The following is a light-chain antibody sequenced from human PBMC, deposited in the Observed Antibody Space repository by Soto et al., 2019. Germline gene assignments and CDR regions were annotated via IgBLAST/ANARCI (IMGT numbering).Light chain of an antibody. CDR3: HQYNSWPPGT. Sequence: EIVLSQSPAILSVSPGDRATLSCRANQSISRSLASYKQNPGPAPRLLLSDASTRATGIPARFSGSGSGTEFTLTISSLQSEDFALYYCHQYNSWPPGTFGQGTKVDIK. CDR2: DAS. J-gene: IGKJ2*01. CDR1: QSISRS. V-gene: IGKV3-15*01.